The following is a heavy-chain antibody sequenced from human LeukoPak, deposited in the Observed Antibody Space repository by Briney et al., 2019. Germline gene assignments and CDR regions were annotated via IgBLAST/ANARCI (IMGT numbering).Heavy chain of an antibody. Sequence: GSLRLSCAASGFSFNNYAMHWVRQAPGKGLEWVSFIRYDGSNKFYTDSVRGRFTISRDNSKNMLYLQMNSLSAEDTAVYYCAKDWSYKGWAYYCDYWGQGTLVTVSS. CDR1: GFSFNNYA. V-gene: IGHV3-30*02. CDR2: IRYDGSNK. CDR3: AKDWSYKGWAYYCDY. D-gene: IGHD1-1*01. J-gene: IGHJ4*02.